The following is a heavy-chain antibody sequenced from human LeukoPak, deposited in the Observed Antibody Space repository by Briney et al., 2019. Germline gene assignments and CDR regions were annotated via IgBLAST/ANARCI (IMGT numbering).Heavy chain of an antibody. CDR3: AKGAGAGKVDWFDP. V-gene: IGHV3-23*01. J-gene: IGHJ5*02. CDR2: ITGGGNSV. Sequence: GGCLRLSCAASGFTFSAFAMTWVRQAPGKAPECISSITGGGNSVFYADSVKGRFTFSRDNSRNTLYLQMDSLRAEDTAVYYCAKGAGAGKVDWFDPWGQGTQVTVSS. CDR1: GFTFSAFA. D-gene: IGHD6-13*01.